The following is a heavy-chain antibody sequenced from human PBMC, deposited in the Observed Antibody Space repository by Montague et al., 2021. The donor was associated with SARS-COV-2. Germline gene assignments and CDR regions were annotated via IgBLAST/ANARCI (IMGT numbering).Heavy chain of an antibody. CDR2: ISGSGGST. CDR3: AKSQTNTAMDLFDY. CDR1: GFTFSTYT. Sequence: SLRLSCAASGFTFSTYTMNWVRQAPGKGLEWVSAISGSGGSTYYADSVKGRFTISRDNSKNTLNLQMNTLRAEDTAVYYCAKSQTNTAMDLFDYWGQGTLVTVSS. V-gene: IGHV3-23*01. J-gene: IGHJ4*02. D-gene: IGHD5-18*01.